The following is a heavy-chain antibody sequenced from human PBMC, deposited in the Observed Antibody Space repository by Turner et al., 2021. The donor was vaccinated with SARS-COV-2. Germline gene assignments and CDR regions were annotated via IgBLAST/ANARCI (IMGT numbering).Heavy chain of an antibody. J-gene: IGHJ4*02. V-gene: IGHV4-39*02. D-gene: IGHD4-17*01. CDR3: VRLSLVYGDYAEY. CDR1: GDSIAGSAYY. CDR2: VDSGGTT. Sequence: QLQLQESGPRLVKPSETLSLTCTVSGDSIAGSAYYWGWIRQSPAKGLEWIGTVDSGGTTYYKPSLKMRITLSVDTSTNHFYLNLYSVTAADTAVYYCVRLSLVYGDYAEYWGQGALVTVSS.